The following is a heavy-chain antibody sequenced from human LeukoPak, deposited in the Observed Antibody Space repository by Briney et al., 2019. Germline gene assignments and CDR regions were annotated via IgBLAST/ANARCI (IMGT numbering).Heavy chain of an antibody. Sequence: GGSLRLSCAASGFTFSSYAMSWVRQAPGKGLEWVSAISGSGGSTYYADSVKGRFTISRDNAKNALYLQMSSLRADDTALYYCAKMKGQRLNDYCMDVWGKGTTVTVSS. CDR3: AKMKGQRLNDYCMDV. J-gene: IGHJ6*03. V-gene: IGHV3-23*01. CDR1: GFTFSSYA. CDR2: ISGSGGST.